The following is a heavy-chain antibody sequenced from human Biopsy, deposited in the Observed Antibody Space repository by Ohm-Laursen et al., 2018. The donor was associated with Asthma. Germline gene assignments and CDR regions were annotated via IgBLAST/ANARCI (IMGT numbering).Heavy chain of an antibody. V-gene: IGHV4-34*01. CDR2: TNERGVT. Sequence: GTLSLTCDVYPGSFSGFFWTWIRQSPGKGLEWIGETNERGVTNNNPSLKSRVIISIDTYWNRVSLKLTSVTAADTAVYYCARGPELDVWGQGTTVTVAS. CDR3: ARGPELDV. J-gene: IGHJ6*02. CDR1: PGSFSGFF.